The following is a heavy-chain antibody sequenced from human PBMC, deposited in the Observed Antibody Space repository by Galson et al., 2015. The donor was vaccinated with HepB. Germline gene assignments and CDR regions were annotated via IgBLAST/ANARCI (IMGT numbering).Heavy chain of an antibody. V-gene: IGHV3-15*01. Sequence: SLRLSCAASGFTFSNAWMSWVRQAPGKGLEWVGRIKSKTDGGTPDYAAPVKGRFTISRDDSKNTLYLQMNSLKTEDTAVYYCTTDSGPYGMDVWGQGTTVTVSS. J-gene: IGHJ6*02. CDR3: TTDSGPYGMDV. CDR2: IKSKTDGGTP. CDR1: GFTFSNAW.